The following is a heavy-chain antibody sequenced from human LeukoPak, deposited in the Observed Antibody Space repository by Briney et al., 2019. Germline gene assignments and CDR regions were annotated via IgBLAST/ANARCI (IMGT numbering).Heavy chain of an antibody. CDR3: ARGIGWELLLDY. Sequence: SETLSLTCTVSGGSISSYYWSWIRQPPGKGLEWIGYIYYSGSTNYNPSLKSRVTISVDTSKNQFSLKLSSVTAADTAVYYGARGIGWELLLDYWGQGTLVTVSS. CDR2: IYYSGST. D-gene: IGHD1-26*01. CDR1: GGSISSYY. J-gene: IGHJ4*02. V-gene: IGHV4-59*01.